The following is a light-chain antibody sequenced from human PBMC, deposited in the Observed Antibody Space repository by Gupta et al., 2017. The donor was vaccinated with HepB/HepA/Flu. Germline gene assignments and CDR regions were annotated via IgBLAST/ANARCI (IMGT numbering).Light chain of an antibody. Sequence: EILLTQSPATLSLSPGERATPSCRASQSVSHYLAWYQQRPGQAPRLLIYDSSKGATGVPARFSGSGSGTDFTLTISGLEPEDSAIYFCQQRGDWPLTFGGGTKVEIK. CDR3: QQRGDWPLT. CDR1: QSVSHY. V-gene: IGKV3-11*01. CDR2: DSS. J-gene: IGKJ4*01.